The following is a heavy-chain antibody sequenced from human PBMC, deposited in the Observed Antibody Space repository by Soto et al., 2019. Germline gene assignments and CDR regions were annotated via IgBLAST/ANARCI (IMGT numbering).Heavy chain of an antibody. CDR3: AREGEGSSWYLAHYYYGMDV. CDR1: GFTFSSYG. CDR2: IWYDGSNK. D-gene: IGHD6-13*01. J-gene: IGHJ6*02. V-gene: IGHV3-33*01. Sequence: HPGGSLRLSCAASGFTFSSYGMHWVRQAPGKGLEWVAVIWYDGSNKYYADSVKGRFTISRDNSKNTLYLQMNSLRAEDTAVYYCAREGEGSSWYLAHYYYGMDVWGQGTTVTVSS.